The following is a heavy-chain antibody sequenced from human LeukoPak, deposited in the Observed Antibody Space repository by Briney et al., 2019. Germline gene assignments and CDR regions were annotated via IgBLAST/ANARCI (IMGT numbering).Heavy chain of an antibody. J-gene: IGHJ4*02. D-gene: IGHD5-18*01. CDR3: AKGGTAMANYFDY. CDR1: GFTVSSNY. CDR2: ISGSGGST. V-gene: IGHV3-23*01. Sequence: GGSLRLSCAASGFTVSSNYMSWVRQAPGKGLEWVSAISGSGGSTYYADSVKGRFTISRDNSKNTLYLQMNSLRAEDTAVYYCAKGGTAMANYFDYWGQGTLVTVSS.